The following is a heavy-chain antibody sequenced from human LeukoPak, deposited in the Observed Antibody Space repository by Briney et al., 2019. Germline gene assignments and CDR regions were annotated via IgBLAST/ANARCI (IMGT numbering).Heavy chain of an antibody. D-gene: IGHD3-10*01. V-gene: IGHV1-69*13. CDR2: IIPIFGTA. J-gene: IGHJ6*03. CDR1: GGTFSSYA. CDR3: ASQFMVRGVIPQHENYYYYYMDV. Sequence: GASVKVSCKASGGTFSSYAISWVRQAPGQGLEWMGGIIPIFGTANYAQKFQGRVTITADESTSTAYMELSSLRSEDTAVYYCASQFMVRGVIPQHENYYYYYMDVWGKGTTVTISS.